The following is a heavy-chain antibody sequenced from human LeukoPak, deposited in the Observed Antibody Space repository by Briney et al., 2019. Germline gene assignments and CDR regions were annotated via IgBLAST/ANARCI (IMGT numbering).Heavy chain of an antibody. CDR1: GYTFTSYY. CDR3: ARGGGSAGIFDY. V-gene: IGHV1-2*02. D-gene: IGHD6-13*01. CDR2: INPNSGGT. J-gene: IGHJ4*02. Sequence: ASVKVSCKASGYTFTSYYMHWVRQAPGQGREWMGWINPNSGGTNYAQKFQGRVTMTRDTSISTAYMELSRLRSDDTAVYYCARGGGSAGIFDYWGQGTLVTVSS.